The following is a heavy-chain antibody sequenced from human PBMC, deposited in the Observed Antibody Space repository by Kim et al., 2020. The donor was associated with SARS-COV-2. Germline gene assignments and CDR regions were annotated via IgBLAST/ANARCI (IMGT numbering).Heavy chain of an antibody. D-gene: IGHD3-22*01. J-gene: IGHJ6*02. CDR1: GFTFSSYA. CDR2: ISYDGSNK. CDR3: ARGAYYYDSSGYYEEDYYYGMDV. Sequence: GGSLRLFCAASGFTFSSYAMHWVRQAPGKGLEWVAVISYDGSNKYYADSVKGRFTISRDNSKNTLYLKMNSLGAEDTAVYYCARGAYYYDSSGYYEEDYYYGMDVWGQGTTVTVSS. V-gene: IGHV3-30*04.